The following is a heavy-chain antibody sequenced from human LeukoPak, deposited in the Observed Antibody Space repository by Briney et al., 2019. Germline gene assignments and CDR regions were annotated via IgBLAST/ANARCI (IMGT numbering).Heavy chain of an antibody. V-gene: IGHV4-34*01. D-gene: IGHD6-19*01. CDR2: INHSGST. CDR3: ARLPGIAVAAYFDY. J-gene: IGHJ4*02. CDR1: GGSFSGYY. Sequence: SSETLSLTCAVYGGSFSGYYWSWIRQPPGKGLEWIGEINHSGSTNYNPSLKSRVTISVDTSKNQFSLKLSSVTAADTAVYYCARLPGIAVAAYFDYWGQGTLVTVSS.